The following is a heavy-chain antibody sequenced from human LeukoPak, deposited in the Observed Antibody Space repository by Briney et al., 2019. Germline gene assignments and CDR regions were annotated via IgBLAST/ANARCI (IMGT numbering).Heavy chain of an antibody. V-gene: IGHV3-7*01. J-gene: IGHJ5*02. Sequence: GGSLRLSCAASGFTFSSYWMSWVRQAPGKGLEWVANIKQDGSEKYYVDSVKGRFTISRDNAKNSLYLQMNSLRAEDTAVYYCARNMLVSLYASFDPWGQGTLVTVSS. CDR2: IKQDGSEK. CDR3: ARNMLVSLYASFDP. CDR1: GFTFSSYW. D-gene: IGHD2-8*01.